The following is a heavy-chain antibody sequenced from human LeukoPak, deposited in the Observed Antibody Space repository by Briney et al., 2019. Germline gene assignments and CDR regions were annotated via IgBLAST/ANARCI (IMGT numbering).Heavy chain of an antibody. CDR2: FDPEDGET. V-gene: IGHV1-24*01. D-gene: IGHD6-6*01. CDR1: GYTLTELS. Sequence: ASVKVSCKVSGYTLTELSMHWVRQAPGKGLEWMGGFDPEDGETIYAQKFQGRVTMTEDTSTDTAYMELSSLRSEDTAVYYCATGPLEYSRDYFYMDVWGKGTTVTVSS. CDR3: ATGPLEYSRDYFYMDV. J-gene: IGHJ6*03.